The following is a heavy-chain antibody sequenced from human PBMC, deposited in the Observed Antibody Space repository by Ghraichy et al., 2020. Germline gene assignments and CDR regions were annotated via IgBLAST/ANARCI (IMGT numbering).Heavy chain of an antibody. V-gene: IGHV3-21*01. CDR3: ARVEERYYDFWSGYYYYYGMDV. CDR1: GFTFSSYS. J-gene: IGHJ6*02. D-gene: IGHD3-3*01. CDR2: ISSSSSYI. Sequence: LSLTCAASGFTFSSYSMNWVRQAPGKGLEWVSSISSSSSYIYYADSVKGRFTISRDNAKNSLYLQMNSLRAEDTAVYYCARVEERYYDFWSGYYYYYGMDVWGQGTTVTVSS.